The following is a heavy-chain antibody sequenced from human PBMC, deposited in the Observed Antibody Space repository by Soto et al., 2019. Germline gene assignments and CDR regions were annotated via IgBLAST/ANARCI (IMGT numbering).Heavy chain of an antibody. D-gene: IGHD6-25*01. V-gene: IGHV3-23*01. CDR1: GFTFSNYA. Sequence: GGSLRLSCAASGFTFSNYAMSWVRQAPGKGLEWVSAITGSGGDTYHADSVKGRFTISRDDSKNTLFLQMNRLRADDTAVYYCAKGSASGSPYYFDFWGQGTLVTVSS. CDR3: AKGSASGSPYYFDF. J-gene: IGHJ4*02. CDR2: ITGSGGDT.